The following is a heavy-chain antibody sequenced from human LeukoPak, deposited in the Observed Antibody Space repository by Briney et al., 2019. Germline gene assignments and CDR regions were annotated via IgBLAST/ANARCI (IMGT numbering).Heavy chain of an antibody. Sequence: GGSLRLSCAASGFTFSSYAMSWVRQAPGKGLEWVSAISGSGGSTYHADSVKGRFTISRDNSKNTLYLQMNSLRAEDTAVYYCAKGIAAAGTIQLYYFDYWGQGTLVTVSS. CDR2: ISGSGGST. J-gene: IGHJ4*02. D-gene: IGHD6-13*01. V-gene: IGHV3-23*01. CDR1: GFTFSSYA. CDR3: AKGIAAAGTIQLYYFDY.